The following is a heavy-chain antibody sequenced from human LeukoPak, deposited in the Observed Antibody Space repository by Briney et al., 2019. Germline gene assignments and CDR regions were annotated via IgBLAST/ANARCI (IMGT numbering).Heavy chain of an antibody. D-gene: IGHD2-21*02. V-gene: IGHV1-46*01. CDR1: GYTFTRYY. J-gene: IGHJ5*02. Sequence: GASVKVSCKASGYTFTRYYMHWVRQAPGQGLEWMGIINPSGGSTSYAQKFQGRVTMTRDTSTSTVYMELSSLRSEDTAVYYCLIVVVTPPGRFDPWGQGTLVTVSS. CDR3: LIVVVTPPGRFDP. CDR2: INPSGGST.